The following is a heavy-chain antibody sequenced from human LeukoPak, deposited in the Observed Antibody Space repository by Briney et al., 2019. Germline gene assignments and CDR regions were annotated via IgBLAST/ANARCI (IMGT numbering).Heavy chain of an antibody. CDR3: ARDNTNWSFDY. Sequence: ASVKVSRKASGYNFVSYNMHWVRQAPGQGLEWMGIINLRDGITSYAQKFQGRVTVTGDTSTSTFYMELSSLRFEDTAMYYCARDNTNWSFDYWGQGTLVTVSS. D-gene: IGHD1-1*01. CDR2: INLRDGIT. J-gene: IGHJ4*02. V-gene: IGHV1-46*01. CDR1: GYNFVSYN.